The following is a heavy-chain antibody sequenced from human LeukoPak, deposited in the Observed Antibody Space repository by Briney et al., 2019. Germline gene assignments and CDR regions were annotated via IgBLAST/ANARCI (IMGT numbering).Heavy chain of an antibody. D-gene: IGHD3-10*01. Sequence: GSLRLSCAASGFTFDDYGMSWVRQAPGKGLEWVSGINWNGGSTGYADSVKGRFTISRDNAKNSLYLQMNSLRAEDTALYYCASPQSKYGSGSPDFDYWGQGTLVTVSS. CDR2: INWNGGST. CDR3: ASPQSKYGSGSPDFDY. CDR1: GFTFDDYG. J-gene: IGHJ4*02. V-gene: IGHV3-20*04.